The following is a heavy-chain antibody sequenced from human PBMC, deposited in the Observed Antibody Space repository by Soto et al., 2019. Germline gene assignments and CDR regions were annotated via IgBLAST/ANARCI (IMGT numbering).Heavy chain of an antibody. CDR1: GYTFTSYD. Sequence: GASVKVSCKASGYTFTSYDINWVRQATGQGLEWMGWMNPNSGNTGYAQKFQGRVTMTRNTSISTAYMELSSLRSEDTAVYYCARGVIGAFWSGENPYYFDYWGQGTLVTVSS. J-gene: IGHJ4*02. CDR2: MNPNSGNT. CDR3: ARGVIGAFWSGENPYYFDY. V-gene: IGHV1-8*01. D-gene: IGHD3-3*01.